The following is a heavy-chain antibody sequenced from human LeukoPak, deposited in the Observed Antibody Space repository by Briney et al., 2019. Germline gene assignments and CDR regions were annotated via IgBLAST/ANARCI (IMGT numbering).Heavy chain of an antibody. CDR1: GYSFTGYA. Sequence: ASVKVSCKASGYSFTGYAMNWVRQAPGQGLEWMGWINPNSGGTNYAQKFQGRVTMTRDTSISTAYMELSRLRSDDTAVYYCARMRYSSSFDYWGQGTLVTVSS. J-gene: IGHJ4*02. CDR3: ARMRYSSSFDY. CDR2: INPNSGGT. V-gene: IGHV1-2*02. D-gene: IGHD6-13*01.